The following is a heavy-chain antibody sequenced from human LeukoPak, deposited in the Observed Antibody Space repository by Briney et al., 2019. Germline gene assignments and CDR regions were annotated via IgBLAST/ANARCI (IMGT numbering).Heavy chain of an antibody. V-gene: IGHV4-61*02. J-gene: IGHJ4*02. D-gene: IGHD5-12*01. Sequence: SETLSLTCTVSGGSLSSGSYYWSWIRQPAGKGLEWIGRVYTGGTTNYNPSLKSRVTISLDTSKNQCSLKLTSVTAADTAVSYCARLGGYSGYDLDYWGQGTLVTVSS. CDR2: VYTGGTT. CDR3: ARLGGYSGYDLDY. CDR1: GGSLSSGSYY.